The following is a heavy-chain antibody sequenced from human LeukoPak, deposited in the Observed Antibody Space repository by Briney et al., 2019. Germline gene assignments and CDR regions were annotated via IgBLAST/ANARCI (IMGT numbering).Heavy chain of an antibody. CDR2: INHNGNVN. Sequence: GGSLRLSCAASGFTFSAHTMNWARQAPGKGLEWVASINHNGNVNYYVDSVKGRFTISRDNAKNSLYLQMSNLRAEDTAVYFCARGGGLDVWGQGATVTVSS. CDR1: GFTFSAHT. CDR3: ARGGGLDV. D-gene: IGHD3-16*01. J-gene: IGHJ6*02. V-gene: IGHV3-7*03.